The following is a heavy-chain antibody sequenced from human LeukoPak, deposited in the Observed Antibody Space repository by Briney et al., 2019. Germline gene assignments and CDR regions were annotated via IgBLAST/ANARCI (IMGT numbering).Heavy chain of an antibody. D-gene: IGHD3-9*01. J-gene: IGHJ4*02. CDR3: AKGDWADS. V-gene: IGHV3-23*01. CDR2: VSASGGST. Sequence: GGSLRLSCAASGLTVSSNYMSWVRQAPGKGPEWVSAVSASGGSTYYADSVKGRFIISRDNSKNTLFLQMNSLRADDTAVYYCAKGDWADSWGQGTLVTVSS. CDR1: GLTVSSNY.